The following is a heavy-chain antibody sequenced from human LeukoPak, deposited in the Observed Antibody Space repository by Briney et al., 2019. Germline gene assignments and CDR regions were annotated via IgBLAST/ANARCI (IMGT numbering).Heavy chain of an antibody. CDR1: GFTFSSYG. Sequence: GRSLRLSCAASGFTFSSYGMHWVRQAPGKGLEWVAVISYDGSNKYYADSVKGRFTISRDNSKNTLYLQMNSLRAEDTAVYYCAKVVRDYYYYYMDVWGKGTTVTVSS. J-gene: IGHJ6*03. D-gene: IGHD3-3*01. V-gene: IGHV3-30*18. CDR2: ISYDGSNK. CDR3: AKVVRDYYYYYMDV.